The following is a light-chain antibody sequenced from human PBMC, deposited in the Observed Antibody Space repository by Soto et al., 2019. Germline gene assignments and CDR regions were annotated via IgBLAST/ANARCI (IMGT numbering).Light chain of an antibody. CDR3: ISYTSSSTPGV. J-gene: IGLJ1*01. Sequence: QSALTQPASVSGSPGQSITISCTGTSSDVGGYNYVSWYQQHPGKAPKLMIYDVSNRPSGVSNRFSGSKSGNTASLTISGLQAEDEADYYCISYTSSSTPGVFGTGTKLTVL. CDR2: DVS. V-gene: IGLV2-14*01. CDR1: SSDVGGYNY.